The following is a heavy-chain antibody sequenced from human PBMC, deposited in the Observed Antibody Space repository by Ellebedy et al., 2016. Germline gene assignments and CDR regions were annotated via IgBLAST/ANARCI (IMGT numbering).Heavy chain of an antibody. D-gene: IGHD1-20*01. CDR1: GYSFTSYW. CDR3: ARRANWNVYGFDP. J-gene: IGHJ5*02. CDR2: IDPSDSYT. V-gene: IGHV5-10-1*01. Sequence: GGSLRLSCKGSGYSFTSYWISWVRQMPGKGLEWMGRIDPSDSYTNYSPSFQGHVTISADKSISTAYLQWSSLKASDTAMYYCARRANWNVYGFDPWGQGTLVTVSS.